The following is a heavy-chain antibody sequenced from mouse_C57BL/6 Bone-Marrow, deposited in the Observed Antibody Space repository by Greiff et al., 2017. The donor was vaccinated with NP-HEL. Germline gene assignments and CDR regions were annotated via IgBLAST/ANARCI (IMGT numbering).Heavy chain of an antibody. V-gene: IGHV14-3*01. CDR2: IDPANGNT. Sequence: VQLQQSVAELVRPGASVKLSSTASGFNIKNTYMHWVKQRPEQGLEWIGRIDPANGNTKYAPKFQGKATITADTSSNTAYLQLSSLTSEDTAIYYCARGARGYDYDGGVDVWGTGTTVTVSS. CDR1: GFNIKNTY. D-gene: IGHD2-4*01. J-gene: IGHJ1*03. CDR3: ARGARGYDYDGGVDV.